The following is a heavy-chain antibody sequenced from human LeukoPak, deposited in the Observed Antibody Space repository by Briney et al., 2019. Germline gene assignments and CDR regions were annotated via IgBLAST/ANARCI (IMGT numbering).Heavy chain of an antibody. J-gene: IGHJ4*02. CDR3: AKDERPDAKWSIDY. CDR1: GFTFSTYT. V-gene: IGHV3-23*01. Sequence: GGSLRLSCAAPGFTFSTYTMNWVRQAPGKGLEWVSAIIGKSNTPYYADSVKGRFTISRDDSKNTVWLHMNSLRAEDTAVYYCAKDERPDAKWSIDYWGQGTLVTVSS. CDR2: IIGKSNTP. D-gene: IGHD1-14*01.